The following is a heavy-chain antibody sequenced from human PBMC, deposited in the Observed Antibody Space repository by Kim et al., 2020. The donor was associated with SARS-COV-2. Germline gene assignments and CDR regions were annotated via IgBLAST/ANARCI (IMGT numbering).Heavy chain of an antibody. CDR1: GFTFSTYT. CDR2: ISSSNGYI. D-gene: IGHD2-2*01. V-gene: IGHV3-21*01. J-gene: IGHJ6*02. CDR3: TKDRGCYSSSSCYPQGEYYYSYGMDV. Sequence: GGSLRLSCAASGFTFSTYTMNWVRQAPGKGLEWVSSISSSNGYIYYADSVKGRFTISRDNAKNSLYLQMNSLRVEDTAVYYCTKDRGCYSSSSCYPQGEYYYSYGMDVCGHGTTGTVSS.